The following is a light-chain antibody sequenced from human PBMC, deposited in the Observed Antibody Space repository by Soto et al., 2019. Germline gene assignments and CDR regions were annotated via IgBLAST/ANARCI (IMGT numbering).Light chain of an antibody. J-gene: IGLJ2*01. CDR2: QDS. CDR1: KLGDKY. V-gene: IGLV3-1*01. CDR3: RAWDNSLV. Sequence: SYELTQPPSVSVSPGQTASITCSGDKLGDKYACWYQQKPGQSPVLVIYQDSKRPSGIPERFSGSNSGNTATLTISGTQAMDEADYYCRAWDNSLVFGGGTKLTVL.